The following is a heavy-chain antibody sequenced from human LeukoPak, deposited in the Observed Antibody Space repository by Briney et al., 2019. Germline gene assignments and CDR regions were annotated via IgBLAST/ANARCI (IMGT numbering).Heavy chain of an antibody. CDR1: GYTFTSYG. J-gene: IGHJ5*02. CDR2: ISAYNGNT. Sequence: GPVKVSCKAPGYTFTSYGISWVRQAPGHGLEGMGWISAYNGNTNYAQKLQGRVTMTTDTSTSTAYMELRSLRSDASAVYYCAREGPSITMVRGVTPMDWFDPWGQGTLVTVSS. CDR3: AREGPSITMVRGVTPMDWFDP. V-gene: IGHV1-18*04. D-gene: IGHD3-10*01.